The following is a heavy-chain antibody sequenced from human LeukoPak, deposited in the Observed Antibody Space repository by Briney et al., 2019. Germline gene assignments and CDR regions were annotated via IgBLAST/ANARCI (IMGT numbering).Heavy chain of an antibody. Sequence: GGSLRLSCAASGFTFSRHGMHWVRQAPGKGLEWVAVISYDGSNKYYADSVKGRFTISRDNSKNTLYLQMNSLRAEDTAVYYCARDRERYCSGGSCYLLDYWGQGTLVTVSS. V-gene: IGHV3-30*03. D-gene: IGHD2-15*01. CDR3: ARDRERYCSGGSCYLLDY. CDR2: ISYDGSNK. CDR1: GFTFSRHG. J-gene: IGHJ4*02.